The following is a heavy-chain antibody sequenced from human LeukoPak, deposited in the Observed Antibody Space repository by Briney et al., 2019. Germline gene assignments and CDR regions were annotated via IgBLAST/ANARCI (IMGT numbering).Heavy chain of an antibody. Sequence: SETLSLTCTVSGGSISSYYWSWIRQPLGKGLEWIGYIYYSGSTNYNPSLKSRVTISVDTSKNQFSLKLSSVTAADTAVYYCARAIYSGYDAFDIWGQGTMVTVSS. CDR3: ARAIYSGYDAFDI. CDR1: GGSISSYY. D-gene: IGHD5-12*01. CDR2: IYYSGST. J-gene: IGHJ3*02. V-gene: IGHV4-59*01.